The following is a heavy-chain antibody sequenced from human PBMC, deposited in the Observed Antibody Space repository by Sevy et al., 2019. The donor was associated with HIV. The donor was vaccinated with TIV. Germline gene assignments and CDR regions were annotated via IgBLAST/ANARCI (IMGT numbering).Heavy chain of an antibody. CDR2: ISPNTGNT. J-gene: IGHJ3*01. D-gene: IGHD1-1*01. CDR1: GYTFPDYG. CDR3: ARERTTWTDAFDV. Sequence: ASVKVSCRTSGYTFPDYGISWVRQAPGQGLEWMGWISPNTGNTEYPQKFQGRLTVTTDTSTTTAYMELRSLRPDDTAIYYCARERTTWTDAFDVWGQGTMVTVSS. V-gene: IGHV1-18*04.